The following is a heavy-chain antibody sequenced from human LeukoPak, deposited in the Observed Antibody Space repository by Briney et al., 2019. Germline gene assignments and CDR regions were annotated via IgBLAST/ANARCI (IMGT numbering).Heavy chain of an antibody. Sequence: SETLSLTCAVSGGSISSGGYPWSWIRQPPGKGLEWIGYIYHSGTTYYNPSLKSRVTISIDRSKNQFSLKLSSVTAADTAVYYCARVARWGYYFDYWGQGTLVTVSS. V-gene: IGHV4-30-2*01. CDR3: ARVARWGYYFDY. CDR1: GGSISSGGYP. D-gene: IGHD1-26*01. CDR2: IYHSGTT. J-gene: IGHJ4*02.